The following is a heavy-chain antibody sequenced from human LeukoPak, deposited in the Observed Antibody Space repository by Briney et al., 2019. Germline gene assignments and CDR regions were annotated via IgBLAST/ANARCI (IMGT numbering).Heavy chain of an antibody. V-gene: IGHV4-34*01. CDR1: GGSFSGYY. CDR3: ARLDYDFWSGYFTREPKANNWFDP. D-gene: IGHD3-3*01. J-gene: IGHJ5*02. CDR2: INHSGST. Sequence: KASETLSLTCAVYGGSFSGYYWSWIRQPPGKGLEWIGEINHSGSTNYNPSLKSRVTISVDTSKNQFSLKLSSVTAADTAVYYCARLDYDFWSGYFTREPKANNWFDPWGQGTLVTVSS.